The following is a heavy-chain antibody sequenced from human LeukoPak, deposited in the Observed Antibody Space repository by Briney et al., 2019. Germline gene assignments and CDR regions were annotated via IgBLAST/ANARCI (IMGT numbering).Heavy chain of an antibody. V-gene: IGHV3-21*01. CDR2: ISSSSSYI. J-gene: IGHJ6*02. D-gene: IGHD3-3*01. CDR3: ARDQGWDYDFWSGYSLYYYYGMDV. Sequence: GGSLRLSCAAPGFTISSYSMNWVRQAPGKGLEWVSSISSSSSYIYYADSVKGRFTISRDNAKNSLYLQMNSLRAEDTAVYYCARDQGWDYDFWSGYSLYYYYGMDVWGQGTTVTVSS. CDR1: GFTISSYS.